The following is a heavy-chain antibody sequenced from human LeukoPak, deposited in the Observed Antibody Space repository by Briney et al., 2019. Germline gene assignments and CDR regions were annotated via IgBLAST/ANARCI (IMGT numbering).Heavy chain of an antibody. CDR3: ARYYDILTGDYRFDY. Sequence: PEGSLRLSCEVSGFSSSGYAMSWVRQAPGKGLEWVSTISVSGGSTYYADSVKGRFTISRDNSKNTVHLQMNSLRAGDTAVYYCARYYDILTGDYRFDYWGQGTLVTVSS. CDR1: GFSSSGYA. D-gene: IGHD3-9*01. V-gene: IGHV3-23*01. J-gene: IGHJ4*02. CDR2: ISVSGGST.